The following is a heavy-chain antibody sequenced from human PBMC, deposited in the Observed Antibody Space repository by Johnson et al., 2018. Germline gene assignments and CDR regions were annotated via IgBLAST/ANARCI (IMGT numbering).Heavy chain of an antibody. V-gene: IGHV3-30*03. CDR1: GFTFRSYG. CDR2: ISYDGSNK. J-gene: IGHJ6*03. Sequence: QVQLVESGGGVVQPGRSXRLSCAASGFTFRSYGMHWVRQAPGKGLEWVAVISYDGSNKHYADSVKGRFTISRDNSKNTLFLQLNRPRAEDTAVYYCARDRATSYYYYMDVWGKGTTVTVSS. CDR3: ARDRATSYYYYMDV.